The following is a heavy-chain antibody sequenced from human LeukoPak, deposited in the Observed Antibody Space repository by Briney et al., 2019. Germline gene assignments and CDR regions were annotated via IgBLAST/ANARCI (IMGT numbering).Heavy chain of an antibody. Sequence: GGSLRLSCAASGFVFSAFAMSWVRQVPGKGLEWVSGLSGSGDTTYYADSVKGRFTISRDNSKKTLFLLMNNLRVEDTAMYYCAKDRNIINTSFGSWGQGTLVTVSS. CDR2: LSGSGDTT. D-gene: IGHD1-14*01. V-gene: IGHV3-23*01. CDR3: AKDRNIINTSFGS. CDR1: GFVFSAFA. J-gene: IGHJ4*02.